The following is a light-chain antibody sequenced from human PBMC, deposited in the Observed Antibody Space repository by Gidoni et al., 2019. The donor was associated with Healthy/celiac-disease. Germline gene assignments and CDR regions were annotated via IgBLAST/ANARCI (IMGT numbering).Light chain of an antibody. CDR1: SSDVGGYNY. Sequence: QSALTQPRPVSGSHGQPVTISCTGTSSDVGGYNYVSWYQQHPGKAPKLMIYDVSKRPSGVPDRFSGSKSGNTASLTISGLQAEDEADYYCCSYAGSYTLVFGGGTKLTVL. V-gene: IGLV2-11*01. CDR2: DVS. CDR3: CSYAGSYTLV. J-gene: IGLJ2*01.